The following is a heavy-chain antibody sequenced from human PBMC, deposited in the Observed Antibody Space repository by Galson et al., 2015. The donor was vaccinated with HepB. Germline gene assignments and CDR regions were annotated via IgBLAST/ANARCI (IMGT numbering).Heavy chain of an antibody. D-gene: IGHD3-3*01. Sequence: ETLSLTCTVSGGSISSYYWSWIRQPPGKGLEWIGYIYYSGSTNYNPSLKSRVTISVDTSKNQFSLKLSSVTAADTAVYYCATNYDFWSGENDYGMDVWGQGTTVTVSS. V-gene: IGHV4-59*01. CDR3: ATNYDFWSGENDYGMDV. J-gene: IGHJ6*02. CDR1: GGSISSYY. CDR2: IYYSGST.